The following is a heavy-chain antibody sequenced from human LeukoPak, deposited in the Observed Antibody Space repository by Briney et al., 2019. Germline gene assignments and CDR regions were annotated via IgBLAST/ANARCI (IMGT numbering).Heavy chain of an antibody. J-gene: IGHJ4*02. CDR1: GFTFTTSA. V-gene: IGHV1-58*02. CDR3: ARLYDGSAYHADHFDY. Sequence: SVKVSCKASGFTFTTSAMQWVRQARGQRLEWIGWIVVGSGDTNYAQKFQERVTIIRDMSTSTAYMELSSLRAEDTAVYYCARLYDGSAYHADHFDYWGQGTLVIVSS. D-gene: IGHD3-22*01. CDR2: IVVGSGDT.